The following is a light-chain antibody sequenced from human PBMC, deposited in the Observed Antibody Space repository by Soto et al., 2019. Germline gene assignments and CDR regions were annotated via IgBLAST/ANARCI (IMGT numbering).Light chain of an antibody. CDR1: QSISSW. CDR3: QQYGSSPFT. J-gene: IGKJ3*01. V-gene: IGKV1-5*01. CDR2: DAS. Sequence: DIQMTQSPSTLSATAGDRVTITCRASQSISSWLAWYQHKPGKAPKLLIYDASNLATGIPDRFSGSGSGTDFTLTISRLEPEDFAVYYCQQYGSSPFTFGPGTKVDIK.